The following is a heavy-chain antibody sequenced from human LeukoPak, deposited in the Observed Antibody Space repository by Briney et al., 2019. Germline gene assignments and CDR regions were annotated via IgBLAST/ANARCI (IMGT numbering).Heavy chain of an antibody. D-gene: IGHD6-19*01. CDR2: ISYSGST. Sequence: SETLSLTCTVSGVSVSTYSWSWIRQPPGKGLEWIGYISYSGSTSYNPSLRSRVTISIDTSKNQFSLNLSSVTAADTAVYYCARDSGSGTYYWGQGTLVTVSS. J-gene: IGHJ4*02. V-gene: IGHV4-59*02. CDR1: GVSVSTYS. CDR3: ARDSGSGTYY.